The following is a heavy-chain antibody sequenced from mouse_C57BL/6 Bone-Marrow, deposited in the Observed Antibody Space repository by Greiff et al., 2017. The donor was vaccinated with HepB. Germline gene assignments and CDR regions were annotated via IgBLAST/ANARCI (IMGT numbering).Heavy chain of an antibody. V-gene: IGHV1-81*01. J-gene: IGHJ2*01. CDR2: IYPRSGNT. CDR3: ARRESNLDY. CDR1: GYTFTSYG. Sequence: VQGVESGAELARPGASVKLSCKASGYTFTSYGISWVKQRTGQGLEWIGEIYPRSGNTYYNEKFKGKATLTADKSSSTAYMELRSLTSEDSAVYFCARRESNLDYWGQGTTLTVSS. D-gene: IGHD2-5*01.